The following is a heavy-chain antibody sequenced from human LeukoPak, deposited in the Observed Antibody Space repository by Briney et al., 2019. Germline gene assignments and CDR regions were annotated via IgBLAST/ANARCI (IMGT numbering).Heavy chain of an antibody. Sequence: PSETLSLTCTVSGGSISSSSYYWGWIRQPPGKGLEWIGSSYYSGSPYYNPSLKSRVTISVDTSKNQFSLKLSSVTAADTAVYYCARQGIAAAGGFDPWGQGTLVTVSS. V-gene: IGHV4-39*01. CDR1: GGSISSSSYY. CDR2: SYYSGSP. J-gene: IGHJ5*02. CDR3: ARQGIAAAGGFDP. D-gene: IGHD6-13*01.